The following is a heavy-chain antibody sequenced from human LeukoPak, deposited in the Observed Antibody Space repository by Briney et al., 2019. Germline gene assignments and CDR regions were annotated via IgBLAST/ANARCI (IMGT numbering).Heavy chain of an antibody. V-gene: IGHV4-59*08. D-gene: IGHD2-2*01. CDR3: ARQESLPRGVGFGSSAYLDAFGI. Sequence: SETLSLTCTVSGGSISSYYWSWIRQPPGKGLEWIAYIYYSGSTYYNPSLKSRVSISIDTSKNQFSLKLSPVTAADTAMYYCARQESLPRGVGFGSSAYLDAFGIWGQGTMVTVSS. CDR2: IYYSGST. J-gene: IGHJ3*02. CDR1: GGSISSYY.